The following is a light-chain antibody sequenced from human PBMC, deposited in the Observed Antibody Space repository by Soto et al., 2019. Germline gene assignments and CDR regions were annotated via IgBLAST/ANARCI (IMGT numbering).Light chain of an antibody. Sequence: EIVLTQSPGTLSLSPGERATLSCRASQSVSSSYLAWYQQKPGQAPRLLIYGASGRATGIPDRFSGSGSGTDFTLTISRLEPEDFEVYYCQQYCNSPRTFGQGTKVEMK. CDR1: QSVSSSY. V-gene: IGKV3-20*01. J-gene: IGKJ1*01. CDR3: QQYCNSPRT. CDR2: GAS.